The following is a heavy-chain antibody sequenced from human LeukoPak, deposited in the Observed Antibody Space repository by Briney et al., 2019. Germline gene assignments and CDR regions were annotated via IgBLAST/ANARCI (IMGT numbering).Heavy chain of an antibody. CDR1: GYTFTSYY. J-gene: IGHJ4*02. Sequence: ASVKVPCKASGYTFTSYYMHWVRQAPGQGLEWMGIINPSGGSTSYAQKFQGRVTMTRDMSTSTVYMELSSLRSEDTAVYYCARGYSSSWRGTTYYFDYWGQGTLVTVSS. V-gene: IGHV1-46*01. D-gene: IGHD6-13*01. CDR3: ARGYSSSWRGTTYYFDY. CDR2: INPSGGST.